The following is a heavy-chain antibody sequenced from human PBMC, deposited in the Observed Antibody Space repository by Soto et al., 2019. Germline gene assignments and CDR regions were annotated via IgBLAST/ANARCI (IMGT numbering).Heavy chain of an antibody. CDR3: ARRSGRPSDYYGMDV. CDR2: INTYNGKT. CDR1: GYTFTSYG. J-gene: IGHJ6*02. Sequence: QVQLVQSGAEVKKPGASVKVSCKASGYTFTSYGISWVQQAPGQGLEFMGWINTYNGKTNYAQKFQGRVTMTAETSTSTAYMELRSLRSDDTAMYYCARRSGRPSDYYGMDVWGQGTTVTVSS. V-gene: IGHV1-18*01. D-gene: IGHD3-10*01.